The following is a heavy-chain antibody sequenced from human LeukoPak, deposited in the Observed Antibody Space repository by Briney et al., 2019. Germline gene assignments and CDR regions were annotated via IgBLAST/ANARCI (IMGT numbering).Heavy chain of an antibody. CDR3: ARDERKNPVLGFGELYF. J-gene: IGHJ4*02. Sequence: GGSLRPSCAASGFTFSSYAMHWVRQAPGKGLEWVAVISYDGSNKYYADSVKGRFTISRDNSKNTLYLQMNSLRAEDTAVYYYARDERKNPVLGFGELYFWGQGTLVTVSS. CDR2: ISYDGSNK. D-gene: IGHD3-10*01. CDR1: GFTFSSYA. V-gene: IGHV3-30-3*01.